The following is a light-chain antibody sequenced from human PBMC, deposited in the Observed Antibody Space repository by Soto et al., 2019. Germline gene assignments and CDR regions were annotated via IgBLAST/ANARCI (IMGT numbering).Light chain of an antibody. V-gene: IGLV1-44*01. CDR3: AAWDDSLNGHV. CDR2: SSN. Sequence: QSVVTQAPSVSETPGQRVTISCSGGSSNIGRHSVSWYQQFPGTAPKLLIQSSNERPSGVPDRFSGSKSGTSASLAISGLQSEDEADYYCAAWDDSLNGHVFGTGTKLTVL. J-gene: IGLJ1*01. CDR1: SSNIGRHS.